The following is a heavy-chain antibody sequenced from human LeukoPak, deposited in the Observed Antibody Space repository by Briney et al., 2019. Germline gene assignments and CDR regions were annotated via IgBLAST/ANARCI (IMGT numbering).Heavy chain of an antibody. V-gene: IGHV5-51*01. D-gene: IGHD3-22*01. Sequence: GESLKISCKGSGYSFTSYWIGWVRQMPGKGLEWTGIIYPGDSDTRYSPSFQGQVTISADKSISTAYLQWSSLKASDTAMYYCARREVYYDSSGYYPNAEYFQHWGQGTLVTVSS. CDR1: GYSFTSYW. CDR3: ARREVYYDSSGYYPNAEYFQH. J-gene: IGHJ1*01. CDR2: IYPGDSDT.